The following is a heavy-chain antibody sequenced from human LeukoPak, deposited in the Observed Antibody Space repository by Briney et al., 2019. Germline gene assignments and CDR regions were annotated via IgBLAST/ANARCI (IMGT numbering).Heavy chain of an antibody. CDR1: GLTFSTSG. Sequence: GGSLRLSCTTSGLTFSTSGFNWVRQAPGKGLEWVASIGPTGFDRYHADSIKGRFTISRDNANNFLYLQMDSLRAEDTAVYYCATETNGRHYDYWGQGTLFTVSS. D-gene: IGHD1-14*01. V-gene: IGHV3-21*06. J-gene: IGHJ4*02. CDR3: ATETNGRHYDY. CDR2: IGPTGFDR.